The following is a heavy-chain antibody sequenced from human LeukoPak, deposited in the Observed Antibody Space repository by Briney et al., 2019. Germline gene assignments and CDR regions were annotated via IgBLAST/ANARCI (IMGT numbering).Heavy chain of an antibody. Sequence: PGGSLRLSCAASGFIFSSHGMSWVRQAPGKGLEWVANIKQDGSEKYYVDSVKGRFTISRDNAKNSLYLQMNSLRAEDTAVYYCARGRIRYFDWLLSFDYWGQGTLVTVSS. V-gene: IGHV3-7*01. CDR1: GFIFSSHG. D-gene: IGHD3-9*01. J-gene: IGHJ4*02. CDR2: IKQDGSEK. CDR3: ARGRIRYFDWLLSFDY.